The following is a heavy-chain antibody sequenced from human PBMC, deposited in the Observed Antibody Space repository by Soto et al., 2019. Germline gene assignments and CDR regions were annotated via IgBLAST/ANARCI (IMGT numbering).Heavy chain of an antibody. V-gene: IGHV3-30*18. CDR3: AKAYGVSLLTRIVGGY. Sequence: QVQLVESGGGVVQPGRSLRLSCAASGFTFSSYGMHWVRQAPGKGLEWVAVISYDGSNKYYADSVKGRFTISRDNSKNTLYLQMNSLRAEDTAVYYCAKAYGVSLLTRIVGGYWGQGTLVTVSS. J-gene: IGHJ4*02. CDR1: GFTFSSYG. CDR2: ISYDGSNK. D-gene: IGHD3-22*01.